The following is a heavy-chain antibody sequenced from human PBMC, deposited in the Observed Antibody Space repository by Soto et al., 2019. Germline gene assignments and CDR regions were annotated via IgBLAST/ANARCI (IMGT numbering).Heavy chain of an antibody. J-gene: IGHJ4*02. CDR1: GGTFSSYA. CDR3: ARVAYYYGSGSYPYYFDY. CDR2: IIPIFGTA. D-gene: IGHD3-10*01. Sequence: XSVKVSGKASGGTFSSYAISWLRQAPGQGLEWMGGIIPIFGTANYAQKFQGRVTITADESTSTAYMELSSLRSEDTAVYYCARVAYYYGSGSYPYYFDYWGQGTLVTVSS. V-gene: IGHV1-69*13.